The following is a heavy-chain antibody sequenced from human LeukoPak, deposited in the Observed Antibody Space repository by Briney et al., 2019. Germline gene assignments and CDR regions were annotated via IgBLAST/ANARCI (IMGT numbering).Heavy chain of an antibody. J-gene: IGHJ4*02. CDR2: IYSGGST. Sequence: PGGSLRLSCAASGLTFSSYAMSWVRQAPGKGLEWVSVIYSGGSTYYADSVKGRFTISRDNSKNTLYLQMNSLRAEDTAVYYCAREGTRGSSDYWGQGTLVTVSS. D-gene: IGHD3-10*01. V-gene: IGHV3-53*01. CDR1: GLTFSSYA. CDR3: AREGTRGSSDY.